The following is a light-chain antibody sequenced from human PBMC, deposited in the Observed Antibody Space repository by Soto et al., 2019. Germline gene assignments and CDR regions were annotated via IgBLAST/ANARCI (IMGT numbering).Light chain of an antibody. CDR1: QSVSSD. J-gene: IGKJ5*01. CDR2: GAS. Sequence: EIVLTQSPDTLSLSPGEGASLSCRASQSVSSDLAWYQHKPGQAPRLLIYGASTRATVIPARFSGSGSGTEFTLTISSLQSEDFAVYYCQQYGSSPPITFGQGTRLEIK. CDR3: QQYGSSPPIT. V-gene: IGKV3-15*01.